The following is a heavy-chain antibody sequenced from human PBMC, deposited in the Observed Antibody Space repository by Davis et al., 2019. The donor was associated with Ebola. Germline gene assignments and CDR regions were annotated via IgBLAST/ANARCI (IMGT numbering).Heavy chain of an antibody. J-gene: IGHJ4*02. CDR2: INHSGST. CDR3: ARLGYSGSYWRAYFDY. D-gene: IGHD1-26*01. V-gene: IGHV4-34*01. CDR1: GGSFSGYY. Sequence: SETLSLTCAVYGGSFSGYYWSWIRQPPGKGLEWIGEINHSGSTNYNPSLKSRVTISVDTSKNQFSLKLSSVTAADTAVYYCARLGYSGSYWRAYFDYWGQGTLVTVSS.